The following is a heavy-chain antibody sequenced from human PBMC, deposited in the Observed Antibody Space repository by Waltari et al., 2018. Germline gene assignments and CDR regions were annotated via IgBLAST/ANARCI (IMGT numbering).Heavy chain of an antibody. V-gene: IGHV1-2*06. D-gene: IGHD6-6*01. CDR3: AKDGKSEQLEHYYYYGMDV. J-gene: IGHJ6*02. Sequence: QVQLVQSGAEVTKPGASVKVSCKASGYTFTGYYIHWVRQAPGQGLEWMGRINPNRGGTNYAQKFQGRVTMTRDTSISTAYMELSRLRSDDTAVYYCAKDGKSEQLEHYYYYGMDVWGQGTTVTVSS. CDR2: INPNRGGT. CDR1: GYTFTGYY.